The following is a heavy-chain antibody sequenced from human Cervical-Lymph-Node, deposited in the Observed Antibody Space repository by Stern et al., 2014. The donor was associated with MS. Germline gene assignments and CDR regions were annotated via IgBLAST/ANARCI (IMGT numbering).Heavy chain of an antibody. J-gene: IGHJ6*02. D-gene: IGHD1-1*01. Sequence: VQLVQSGAEVKKPGGSLKISCKGSGYTFTNNWIAWVRQMPGKGLEWMGIIYPDDSDIRYSPSLQGQVTISADKSISPAYLQWSSLKAADSAVYYCARPPPRRKWDDPNYGMDVWGQGTTVTVSS. CDR2: IYPDDSDI. V-gene: IGHV5-51*03. CDR3: ARPPPRRKWDDPNYGMDV. CDR1: GYTFTNNW.